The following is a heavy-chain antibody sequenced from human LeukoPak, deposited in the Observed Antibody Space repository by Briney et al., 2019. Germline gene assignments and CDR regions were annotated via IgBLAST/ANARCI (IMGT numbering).Heavy chain of an antibody. Sequence: GASVKVSCKASGYRFPSDYIHWVRQAPGQGLEWMGWINPNNGATKYAQKFQGGVTLTTDTSLTTVFMELTWLTSDDTATYYCARDHGTDGTTFTLNFDCWGQGTLVTVSS. CDR2: INPNNGAT. V-gene: IGHV1-2*02. CDR1: GYRFPSDY. J-gene: IGHJ4*02. CDR3: ARDHGTDGTTFTLNFDC. D-gene: IGHD1-1*01.